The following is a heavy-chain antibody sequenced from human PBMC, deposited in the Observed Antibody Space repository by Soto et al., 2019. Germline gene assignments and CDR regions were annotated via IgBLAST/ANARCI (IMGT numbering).Heavy chain of an antibody. J-gene: IGHJ3*02. CDR1: GVTFSSYA. CDR3: AKDQEARAGHAFDI. V-gene: IGHV3-23*01. CDR2: ISGSGGST. Sequence: PGWSLRLSCAASGVTFSSYAMGGVRQAPGKGLEWVSAISGSGGSTYYADSVKGRFTISRDNSKNTLYVQMNSLRAEDTAVYYCAKDQEARAGHAFDIWGQGTMVTVSS.